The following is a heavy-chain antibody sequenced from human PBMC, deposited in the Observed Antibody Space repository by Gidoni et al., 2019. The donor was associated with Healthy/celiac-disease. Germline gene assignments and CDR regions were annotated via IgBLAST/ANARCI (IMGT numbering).Heavy chain of an antibody. CDR1: GFSLSNARMG. V-gene: IGHV2-26*01. J-gene: IGHJ2*01. D-gene: IGHD4-17*01. CDR2: IFSNDEK. CDR3: ARIKAPFNDYGDYWYFDL. Sequence: QVTLKESGPVLVKPTETLTLTCTVSGFSLSNARMGVSWIRQPPRKALEWLAHIFSNDEKSYSTSLKSRLTISKDTSKSQVVLTMTNMDPVDTATYYCARIKAPFNDYGDYWYFDLWGRGTLVTVSS.